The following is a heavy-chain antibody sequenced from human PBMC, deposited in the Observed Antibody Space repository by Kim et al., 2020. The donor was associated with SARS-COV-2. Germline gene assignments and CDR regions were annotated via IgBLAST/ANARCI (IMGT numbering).Heavy chain of an antibody. CDR1: GFTFRSYW. D-gene: IGHD2-15*01. CDR2: IAHDGRKN. CDR3: ATSYGGRWFAY. Sequence: GGSLRLSCAASGFTFRSYWMSLVRQAPGKGLEWVANIAHDGRKNFFVDSVKGRFTISRDNAKNALSLQMNSLTAEDTAVYFCATSYGGRWFAYWGRGTLVTVSP. J-gene: IGHJ4*02. V-gene: IGHV3-7*01.